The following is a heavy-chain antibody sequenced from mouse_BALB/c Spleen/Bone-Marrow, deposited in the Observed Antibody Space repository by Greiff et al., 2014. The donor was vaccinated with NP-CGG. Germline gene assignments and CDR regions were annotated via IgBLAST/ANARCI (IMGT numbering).Heavy chain of an antibody. J-gene: IGHJ3*01. CDR2: IDPANGNT. D-gene: IGHD2-3*01. CDR1: GFNIKDTY. CDR3: AHDAPFAY. V-gene: IGHV14-3*02. Sequence: EVQLQQSGAELVKPGASVKFSCTTSGFNIKDTYIHWVEQRPEQGLEWIGRIDPANGNTKYDPEFQGKATITADTSSNTAYLHLSSLTSEDTAVYSCAHDAPFAYWGQGTLVTVSA.